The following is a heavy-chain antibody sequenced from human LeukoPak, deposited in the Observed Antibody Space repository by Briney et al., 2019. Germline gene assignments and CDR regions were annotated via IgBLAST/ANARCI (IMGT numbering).Heavy chain of an antibody. CDR3: ARDRYSSWYEGPVRNDAFDI. Sequence: PSETLSLTCTVSGGSISSGAYYWGWIRQPPGKGLEWIGNIYYSGSTYYNPSLKSRVTISVDRSKNQFSLKLSSVTAADTAVYYCARDRYSSWYEGPVRNDAFDIWGQGTMVTVSS. V-gene: IGHV4-39*07. CDR1: GGSISSGAYY. J-gene: IGHJ3*02. CDR2: IYYSGST. D-gene: IGHD6-13*01.